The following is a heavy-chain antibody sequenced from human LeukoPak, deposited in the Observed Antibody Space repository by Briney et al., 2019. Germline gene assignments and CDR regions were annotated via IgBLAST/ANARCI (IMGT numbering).Heavy chain of an antibody. Sequence: PGGSLRLSCAASGFTFDDYAMHWVRHAPGKGLEWVSGISWNSGSIGYADSVKGRFTISRDNAKNSLYLQMNSLRAEDTALYYCAKGCTNWGSPDDAFDIWGQGTMVTVSS. D-gene: IGHD7-27*01. CDR2: ISWNSGSI. J-gene: IGHJ3*02. CDR3: AKGCTNWGSPDDAFDI. V-gene: IGHV3-9*01. CDR1: GFTFDDYA.